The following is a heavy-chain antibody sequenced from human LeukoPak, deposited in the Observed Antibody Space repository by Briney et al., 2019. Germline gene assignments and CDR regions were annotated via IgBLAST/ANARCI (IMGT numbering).Heavy chain of an antibody. V-gene: IGHV4-61*02. J-gene: IGHJ5*02. D-gene: IGHD6-19*01. CDR3: ARHTVAGSWFDP. Sequence: PSETLSLTCTVSGGSISSGTYYWSWIRQPAGKGLEWIGRIYSSVNTKYNPSLESRVTISVDTSKSQFSLNLSSVTAADTAVYYCARHTVAGSWFDPWGKGTLVTVSS. CDR2: IYSSVNT. CDR1: GGSISSGTYY.